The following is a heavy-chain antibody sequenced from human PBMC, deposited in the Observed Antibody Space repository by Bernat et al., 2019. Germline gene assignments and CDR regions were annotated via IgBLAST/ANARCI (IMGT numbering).Heavy chain of an antibody. Sequence: QLQLQESGPGLVKPSETLSLTCTVSGGSITSSSYYWGWIRQPPGKGPEWIGSIYYSGSTYYNPSLKSRVTISVDTSKNQFSLKLSSVTAADTAVYYCARPTIYDSSGYYFDYWGQGTLVTVSS. J-gene: IGHJ4*02. CDR1: GGSITSSSYY. CDR2: IYYSGST. CDR3: ARPTIYDSSGYYFDY. V-gene: IGHV4-39*01. D-gene: IGHD3-22*01.